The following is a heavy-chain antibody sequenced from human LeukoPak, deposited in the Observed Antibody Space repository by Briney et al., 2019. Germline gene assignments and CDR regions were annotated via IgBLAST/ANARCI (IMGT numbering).Heavy chain of an antibody. Sequence: GGSLRLSCAASGFTFSSYAMSWVRQAPGKGLEWVSAISGSDGTTYYADSVRGRFTISRDNSKNTLYLQMNSLRAEDTAVYCCAREASTYPFDYWGQGTLVTVSS. CDR1: GFTFSSYA. CDR3: AREASTYPFDY. D-gene: IGHD5/OR15-5a*01. CDR2: ISGSDGTT. V-gene: IGHV3-23*01. J-gene: IGHJ4*02.